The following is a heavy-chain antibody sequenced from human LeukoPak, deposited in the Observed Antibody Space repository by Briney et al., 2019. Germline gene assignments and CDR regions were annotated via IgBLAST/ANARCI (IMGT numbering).Heavy chain of an antibody. Sequence: GGSLRLSCAASGFTFSDYYMSWIRQAPGKGLEWVSYISSSGSTTYYADSVKGRFTISRDNAKNSLYLQMNSLRAEDTAVYYCSLAAAGTSRAYFDYWGQGTLVTVSS. CDR2: ISSSGSTT. D-gene: IGHD6-13*01. CDR1: GFTFSDYY. V-gene: IGHV3-11*04. J-gene: IGHJ4*02. CDR3: SLAAAGTSRAYFDY.